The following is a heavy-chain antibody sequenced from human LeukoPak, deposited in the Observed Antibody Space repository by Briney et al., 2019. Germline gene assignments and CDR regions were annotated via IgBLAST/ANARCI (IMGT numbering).Heavy chain of an antibody. CDR3: ARDPSGSSSWVRFDY. J-gene: IGHJ4*02. CDR1: GFASSSFW. V-gene: IGHV3-7*01. D-gene: IGHD6-13*01. CDR2: IEQDGSEE. Sequence: GGSLRLSCAASGFASSSFWMSWVRQAPGKGLQWVANIEQDGSEEYYVDSVKGRFTISRDNAKNSLYLQMNSLRVEDTAVYYCARDPSGSSSWVRFDYWGQGTLVTVSS.